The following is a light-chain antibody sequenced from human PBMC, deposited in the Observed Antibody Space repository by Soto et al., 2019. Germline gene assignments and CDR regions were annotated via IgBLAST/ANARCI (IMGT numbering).Light chain of an antibody. J-gene: IGLJ1*01. CDR1: SSDVGGYNY. Sequence: QSALTQPPSASGSPGQSVAISSTGTSSDVGGYNYVSWYQQHPGKSPKLMLYEVNKRPSGVPDRFDGSKSGNTASLTVSGLQGEDESDYYCSSYAGSSNVFGTGTKLTVL. V-gene: IGLV2-8*01. CDR3: SSYAGSSNV. CDR2: EVN.